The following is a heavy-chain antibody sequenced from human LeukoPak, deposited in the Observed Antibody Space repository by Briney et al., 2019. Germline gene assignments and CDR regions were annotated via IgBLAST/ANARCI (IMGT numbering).Heavy chain of an antibody. CDR3: ARVGDSSNSWFDP. D-gene: IGHD6-19*01. J-gene: IGHJ5*02. Sequence: ASVKVSCKASGGTFSSYAISWVRQAPGQGLEWMGIINPSGGSNSNAQNFQGRVTMTRDTSTSTVYMEMSSLRYEDTAVYYCARVGDSSNSWFDPWGQGTLVTVSS. CDR2: INPSGGSN. V-gene: IGHV1-46*01. CDR1: GGTFSSYA.